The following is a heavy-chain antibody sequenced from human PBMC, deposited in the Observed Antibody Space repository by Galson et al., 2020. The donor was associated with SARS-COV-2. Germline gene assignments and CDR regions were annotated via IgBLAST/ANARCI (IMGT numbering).Heavy chain of an antibody. V-gene: IGHV3-30*02. D-gene: IGHD3-22*01. CDR1: GFSFSNYA. CDR3: AREGSYSDGSRLANGAFDV. Sequence: GGSLRLSCAASGFSFSNYAMHWVRQTPGRGPEWVAFIQFDGSDKHFADSVKGRFTISRDNSKNTLYLQMDGLRGENTAVYYCAREGSYSDGSRLANGAFDVWGQGTLVTVSS. CDR2: IQFDGSDK. J-gene: IGHJ3*01.